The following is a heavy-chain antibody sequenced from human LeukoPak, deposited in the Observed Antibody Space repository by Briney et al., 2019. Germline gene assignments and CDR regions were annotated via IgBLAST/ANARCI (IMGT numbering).Heavy chain of an antibody. CDR2: MNPNSGNT. V-gene: IGHV1-8*01. Sequence: ASVKVSCKASGYTFTSYGINWVRQATGQGLEWVGWMNPNSGNTGYAQKFQGRVTMTRNTSISTAYMELSSLRSEDTAVYYCARGGEPKGRYYYYGMDVWGQGTTVTVSS. CDR3: ARGGEPKGRYYYYGMDV. CDR1: GYTFTSYG. J-gene: IGHJ6*02. D-gene: IGHD1-14*01.